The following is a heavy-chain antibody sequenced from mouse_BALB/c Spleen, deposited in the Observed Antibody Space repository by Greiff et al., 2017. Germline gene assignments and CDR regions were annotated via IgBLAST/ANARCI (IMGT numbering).Heavy chain of an antibody. D-gene: IGHD2-1*01. CDR2: ILPGSGST. Sequence: VKLMESGAELMKPGASVKISCKATGYTFSSYWIEWVKQRPGHGLEWIGEILPGSGSTNYNEKFKGKATFTADTSSNTAYMQLSSLTSEDSAVYYCARGANGNYVNAMDYWGQGTSVTVSS. J-gene: IGHJ4*01. CDR1: GYTFSSYW. CDR3: ARGANGNYVNAMDY. V-gene: IGHV1-9*01.